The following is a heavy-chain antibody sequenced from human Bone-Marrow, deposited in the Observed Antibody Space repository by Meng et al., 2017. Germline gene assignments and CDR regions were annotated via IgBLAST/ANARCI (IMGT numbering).Heavy chain of an antibody. V-gene: IGHV4-34*01. CDR2: INHSGST. CDR1: GGSFSGYY. Sequence: QVQPQQGGAVLLKPSETLSPTCAVYGGSFSGYYWSWIRQPPGKGLEWIGEINHSGSTNYNPSLKSRVTISVDTSKNQFSLKLSSVTAADTAVYYCAREDRYYYDSRVDYWGQGTLVTVSS. D-gene: IGHD3-22*01. J-gene: IGHJ4*02. CDR3: AREDRYYYDSRVDY.